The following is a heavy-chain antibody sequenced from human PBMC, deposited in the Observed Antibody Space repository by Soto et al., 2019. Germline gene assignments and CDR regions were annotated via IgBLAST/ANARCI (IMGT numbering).Heavy chain of an antibody. CDR3: ALEPTGTAGFDY. J-gene: IGHJ4*02. Sequence: QVQMVQSGAEVKKPGASVKVSCKASGHTFTGHHMHWVRQAPGQGLEWMGLIDLDIGDTKSAQKFQGRVTSTSETSITTAYMELRGLRSYDTAVYYCALEPTGTAGFDYWVQGTLVTVSS. V-gene: IGHV1-2*02. D-gene: IGHD2-21*02. CDR1: GHTFTGHH. CDR2: IDLDIGDT.